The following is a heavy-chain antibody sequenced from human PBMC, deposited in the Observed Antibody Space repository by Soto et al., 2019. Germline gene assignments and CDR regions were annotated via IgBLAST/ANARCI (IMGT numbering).Heavy chain of an antibody. J-gene: IGHJ4*02. V-gene: IGHV3-72*01. D-gene: IGHD5-12*01. CDR3: ARRRAQMATLDY. CDR1: GFTLSDHY. CDR2: SRDKAQGYST. Sequence: GSLRLSCAGSGFTLSDHYIDWVRQAPGKGLEWVGRSRDKAQGYSTAYAASVKGRFTTSRDESKNSVYLQMNSLKTEDTAVYYCARRRAQMATLDYWGQGTLVTVSS.